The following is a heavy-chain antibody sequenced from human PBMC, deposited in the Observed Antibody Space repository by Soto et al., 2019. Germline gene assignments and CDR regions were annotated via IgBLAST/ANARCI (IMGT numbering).Heavy chain of an antibody. V-gene: IGHV3-74*01. CDR2: GSST. CDR3: ARDPHYFYDSTGYYDY. J-gene: IGHJ4*02. D-gene: IGHD3-22*01. Sequence: GSSTSYADSVNGRFTISRDNAKNTLYLQMNSLRAEDTAVYYCARDPHYFYDSTGYYDYWGQGTLVTVSS.